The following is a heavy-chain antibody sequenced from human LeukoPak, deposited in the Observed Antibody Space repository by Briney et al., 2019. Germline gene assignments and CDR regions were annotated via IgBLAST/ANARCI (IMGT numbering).Heavy chain of an antibody. V-gene: IGHV4-34*01. Sequence: SETLSLTCAVYGGSFSGYYWGWIRQPPGKGLEWIGSIYNSGTTYYNPSLKSRVTISVDTSKNHFSLKLTSVTAADTAVYYCATYSNSIGWFDPWGQGTLVTVSS. D-gene: IGHD6-6*01. CDR1: GGSFSGYY. J-gene: IGHJ5*02. CDR3: ATYSNSIGWFDP. CDR2: IYNSGTT.